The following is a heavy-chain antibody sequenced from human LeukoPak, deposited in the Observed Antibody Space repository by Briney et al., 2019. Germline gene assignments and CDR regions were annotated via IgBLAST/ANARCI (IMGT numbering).Heavy chain of an antibody. V-gene: IGHV3-74*01. CDR1: RLTFSRCW. CDR2: INSDGSST. J-gene: IGHJ5*02. Sequence: GGSLCLSCAGSRLTFSRCWMLEVGEARGNGMEWVSRINSDGSSTSYADSVKGRFTTSRDNAKNTLYLQMNSLSAEDTAVYYSATHYTDSTRNPWGQGTLVTVSS. CDR3: ATHYTDSTRNP. D-gene: IGHD4-11*01.